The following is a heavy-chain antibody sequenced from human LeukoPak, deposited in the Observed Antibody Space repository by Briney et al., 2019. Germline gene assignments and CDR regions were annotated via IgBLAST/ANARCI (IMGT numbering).Heavy chain of an antibody. CDR3: ARAGWFSTTWHFDY. CDR1: GGSISSTNW. Sequence: SGTLSLTCAVSGGSISSTNWWSWVRQPPGKGLEWIGEIYHSGSTNYNPSLKSRVTISVDKSKNQFSLNLSSVTAADTAVYYCARAGWFSTTWHFDYWGQGILVTVSS. CDR2: IYHSGST. V-gene: IGHV4-4*02. D-gene: IGHD6-19*01. J-gene: IGHJ4*02.